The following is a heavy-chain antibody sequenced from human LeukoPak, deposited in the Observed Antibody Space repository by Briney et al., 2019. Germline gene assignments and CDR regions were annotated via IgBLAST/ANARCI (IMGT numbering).Heavy chain of an antibody. J-gene: IGHJ4*02. CDR3: ARWLRKRGGYCSSTSCYPDY. CDR2: INHSGST. D-gene: IGHD2-2*01. V-gene: IGHV4-34*01. CDR1: GGTFSGYY. Sequence: SETLSLTCAVYGGTFSGYYWSWIRQPPGKGLEWIGEINHSGSTNYNPSLKSRVTISVDTSKNQFSVELSSVSAADTAVYYCARWLRKRGGYCSSTSCYPDYWGQGTLVTISS.